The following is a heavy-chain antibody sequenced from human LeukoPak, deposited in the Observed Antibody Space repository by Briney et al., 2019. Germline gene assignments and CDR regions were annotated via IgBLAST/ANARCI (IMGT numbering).Heavy chain of an antibody. V-gene: IGHV3-23*01. J-gene: IGHJ4*02. D-gene: IGHD3-10*01. CDR3: AKDQRLLWFGELSPLDY. CDR1: GFTFSSYA. Sequence: GSLRLSCAASGFTFSSYAMRWVRQAPGKGLEWVSAISGSGGSTYYADSVKGRFTISRDNSKNTLYLQMNSLRAEDTAVYYCAKDQRLLWFGELSPLDYWGQGTLVTVSS. CDR2: ISGSGGST.